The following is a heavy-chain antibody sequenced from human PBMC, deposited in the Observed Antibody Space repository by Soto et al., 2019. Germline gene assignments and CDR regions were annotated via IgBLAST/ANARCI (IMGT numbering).Heavy chain of an antibody. D-gene: IGHD3-10*01. V-gene: IGHV4-4*07. CDR1: GGSIRNYY. J-gene: IGHJ5*02. CDR2: IYHSGST. Sequence: SETLSLTCTVSGGSIRNYYWSWIRQPAGEGLEWIGRIYHSGSTNYNPSLKGRVTMSVDPSKNQFSLRLTSVTAADTAVYYCARASVMNIVRGTFWFDTWGQGTLVTVSS. CDR3: ARASVMNIVRGTFWFDT.